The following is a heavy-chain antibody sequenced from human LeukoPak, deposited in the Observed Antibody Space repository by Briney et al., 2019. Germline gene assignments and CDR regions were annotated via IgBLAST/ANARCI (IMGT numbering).Heavy chain of an antibody. CDR3: ARGPSGYHNT. J-gene: IGHJ4*02. V-gene: IGHV3-11*04. CDR2: ISHTGTTI. D-gene: IGHD5-12*01. CDR1: GFTFSDHY. Sequence: GGSLRLSCAASGFTFSDHYMTWIRQGPGKGLEWVSYISHTGTTIYYADSVKGRFTLSRDNARNSLYLQMNSLRAEDTAVYYCARGPSGYHNTGGQGTLVTVSS.